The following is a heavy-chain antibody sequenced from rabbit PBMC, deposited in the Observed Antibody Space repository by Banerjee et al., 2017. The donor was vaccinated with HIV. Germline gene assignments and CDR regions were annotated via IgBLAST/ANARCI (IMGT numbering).Heavy chain of an antibody. CDR3: ARAYNSGWGGYFNL. D-gene: IGHD4-1*01. CDR1: GFDFSSSYC. J-gene: IGHJ4*01. CDR2: IDVGNSGTI. Sequence: QSLEESGGDLVKPGASLTLTCKASGFDFSSSYCMCWVRQAPGKGLEWIACIDVGNSGTIYYASWVNGRFTVSLDNAQNTVFLQMTSLTPADTATYFCARAYNSGWGGYFNLWGQGTLVTVS. V-gene: IGHV1S40*01.